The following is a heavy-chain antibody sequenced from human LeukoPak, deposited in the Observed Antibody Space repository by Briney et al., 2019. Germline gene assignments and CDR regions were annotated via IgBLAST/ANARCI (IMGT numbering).Heavy chain of an antibody. Sequence: SGPTLVKPTQTLTLTCTFSGFSLSTYGVGVGWVRQPPGKALEWLAVIYWDDDRRYISPLRSRLTITKDTSKNRVVLTVTNMDPVDTATYYCVYTFLPGNYLDWFDPWGQGTHVTVSS. J-gene: IGHJ5*02. D-gene: IGHD2/OR15-2a*01. CDR2: IYWDDDR. CDR3: VYTFLPGNYLDWFDP. CDR1: GFSLSTYGVG. V-gene: IGHV2-5*02.